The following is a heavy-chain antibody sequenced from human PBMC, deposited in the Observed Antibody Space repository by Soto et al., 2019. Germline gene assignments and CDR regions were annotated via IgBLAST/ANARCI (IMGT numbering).Heavy chain of an antibody. Sequence: GSLRLSCGASGFTFGNHGMHWVRQAPGKGLEWVALISYDGSKTLYLDSVKGRFTISRDNSKNTLYLEMNRLTIEVTAVYYCAKENHDSNAVDLWGQGTLVTVSS. CDR2: ISYDGSKT. J-gene: IGHJ4*02. D-gene: IGHD3-22*01. CDR1: GFTFGNHG. CDR3: AKENHDSNAVDL. V-gene: IGHV3-30*18.